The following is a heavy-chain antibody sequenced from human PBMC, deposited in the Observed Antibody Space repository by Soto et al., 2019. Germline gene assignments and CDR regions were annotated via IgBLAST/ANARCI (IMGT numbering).Heavy chain of an antibody. V-gene: IGHV3-33*01. CDR1: GCPFSSYG. CDR3: GRIYGDIVVVPAPRPGVGYYNYYGMDV. Sequence: GGSLRLSCAASGCPFSSYGMHWVRQAPGKGLEWVAVIWYDGSNKYYADSVKGRFTISRDNSKNTLYLQMNSLRAEDTAVYYCGRIYGDIVVVPAPRPGVGYYNYYGMDVWGQGPTVTSSS. CDR2: IWYDGSNK. D-gene: IGHD2-21*02. J-gene: IGHJ6*02.